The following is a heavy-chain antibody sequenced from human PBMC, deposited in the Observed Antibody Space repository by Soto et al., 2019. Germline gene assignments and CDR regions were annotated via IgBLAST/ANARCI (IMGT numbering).Heavy chain of an antibody. CDR3: AGGRGHVNNWFDP. J-gene: IGHJ5*02. CDR1: GGSVSSPTYY. D-gene: IGHD3-10*01. CDR2: MYYSGST. Sequence: QVQLQESGPGLVKPSETLSLTCTVSGGSVSSPTYYWSWIRQPPGKGLEWIGYMYYSGSTNYNPDLKRRVTTSLHTAKNQLSLKLSYVTAADAAVYYWAGGRGHVNNWFDPWGQGTLVTVSS. V-gene: IGHV4-61*01.